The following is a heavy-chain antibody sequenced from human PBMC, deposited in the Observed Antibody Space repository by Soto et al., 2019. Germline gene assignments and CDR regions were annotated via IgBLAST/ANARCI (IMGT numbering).Heavy chain of an antibody. D-gene: IGHD3-16*01. CDR3: ARDGRGLGKLSLFEY. CDR1: GFTVNSDY. CDR2: IYNGEST. J-gene: IGHJ4*02. Sequence: EVQLVESGGGLIQPGGSLRLSCAASGFTVNSDYMNWIRQTPGKGLEWVAFIYNGESTHYADSVKGRFTISSDRSKNTLYLQMNSLRIADTAVYYCARDGRGLGKLSLFEYWGQGTLVTVSS. V-gene: IGHV3-53*01.